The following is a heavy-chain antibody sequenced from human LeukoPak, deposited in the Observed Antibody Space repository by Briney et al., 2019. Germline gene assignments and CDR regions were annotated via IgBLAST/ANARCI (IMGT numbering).Heavy chain of an antibody. J-gene: IGHJ4*02. Sequence: PGGSLRLSCAASEITFSSYEMNWVRQAPGKGLEWVSYISNSDSTTYYADSVKGRFTLSRDNAKNSLYLRMNSLRAEDTGVYYCARTRYVYLFDYWGQGTLVTVSS. CDR2: ISNSDSTT. CDR3: ARTRYVYLFDY. CDR1: EITFSSYE. D-gene: IGHD3-10*02. V-gene: IGHV3-48*03.